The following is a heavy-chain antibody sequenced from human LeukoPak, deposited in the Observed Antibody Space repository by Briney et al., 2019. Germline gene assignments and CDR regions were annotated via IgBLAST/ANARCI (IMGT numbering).Heavy chain of an antibody. CDR1: GYTFTGYY. J-gene: IGHJ6*02. CDR3: ARGYYGDSKYYYYYGMDV. CDR2: INPNSGGT. V-gene: IGHV1-2*02. Sequence: ASVKVSCKASGYTFTGYYMHWVRQAPGQGREWMGWINPNSGGTNYAQKFQGRVTMTRDTSISTAYMELSRLRSDDTAVYYCARGYYGDSKYYYYYGMDVWGQGTTVTVSS. D-gene: IGHD4-17*01.